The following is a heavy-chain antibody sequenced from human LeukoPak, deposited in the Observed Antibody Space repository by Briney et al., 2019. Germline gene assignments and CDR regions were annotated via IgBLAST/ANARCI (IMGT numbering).Heavy chain of an antibody. CDR1: GGSTSSYY. CDR2: IYYSGST. J-gene: IGHJ5*02. CDR3: ASSWAAADNNWFDP. V-gene: IGHV4-59*01. D-gene: IGHD6-13*01. Sequence: SETLSLTCTVSGGSTSSYYWSWIRQPPGKGLEWIGYIYYSGSTNYNPSLKSRVTISVDTSKNQFSLKLSSVTAADTAVYYCASSWAAADNNWFDPWGQGTLVTVSS.